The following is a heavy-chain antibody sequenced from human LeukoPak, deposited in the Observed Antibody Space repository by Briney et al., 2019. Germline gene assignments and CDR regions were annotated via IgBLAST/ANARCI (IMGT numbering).Heavy chain of an antibody. V-gene: IGHV3-23*01. D-gene: IGHD3-3*01. CDR2: ISGSGGST. CDR3: ARDRGDYDFWSGYYNYYYYYGMDV. Sequence: GGSLRLSCAASGFTFSSYAMSWVRQAPGKGLEWVSAISGSGGSTYYADSVKVRFTISRHNSKSTLYLQMNSLRAEDTAVYYCARDRGDYDFWSGYYNYYYYYGMDVWGQGTTVTVSS. CDR1: GFTFSSYA. J-gene: IGHJ6*02.